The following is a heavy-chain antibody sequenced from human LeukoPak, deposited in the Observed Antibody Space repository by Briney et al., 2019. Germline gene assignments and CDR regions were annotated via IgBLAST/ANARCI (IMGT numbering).Heavy chain of an antibody. Sequence: GGSLRLSCAASGFTFSDYYMSWIRQAPGKGLEWASYISSSGSTIYYADSVKGRFTISRDNAKNSLYLQMNSLRAEDTAVYYCARESSYGDYDYWGQGTLVTVSS. V-gene: IGHV3-11*01. D-gene: IGHD4-17*01. CDR3: ARESSYGDYDY. CDR1: GFTFSDYY. J-gene: IGHJ4*02. CDR2: ISSSGSTI.